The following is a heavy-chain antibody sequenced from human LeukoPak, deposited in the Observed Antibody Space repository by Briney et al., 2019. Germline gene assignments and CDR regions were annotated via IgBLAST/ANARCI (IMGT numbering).Heavy chain of an antibody. D-gene: IGHD3-9*01. V-gene: IGHV1-69*13. CDR1: GGTFSSYA. Sequence: SVKVSCKASGGTFSSYAISWVRQAPGQGLEWMGGTIPIFGTANYAQKFQGRVTITADESTSTAYMELSSLRSEDTAVYYCASRYYDILTGYSDWGQGTLVTVSS. CDR2: TIPIFGTA. J-gene: IGHJ4*02. CDR3: ASRYYDILTGYSD.